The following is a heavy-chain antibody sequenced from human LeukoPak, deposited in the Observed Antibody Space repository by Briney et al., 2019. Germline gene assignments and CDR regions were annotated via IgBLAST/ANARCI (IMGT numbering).Heavy chain of an antibody. CDR1: GFTFSSYA. D-gene: IGHD3-22*01. J-gene: IGHJ4*02. CDR2: ISGSGGTT. V-gene: IGHV3-23*01. Sequence: GGSLRLSCAASGFTFSSYAMSWVRQAPGKGLEWVSTISGSGGTTYYADSVKGRFTISRDNSKNTLYLQMNSLRAEDTAVYYCAKGYYYDSSGYYRLYFDYWGQGTLVTASS. CDR3: AKGYYYDSSGYYRLYFDY.